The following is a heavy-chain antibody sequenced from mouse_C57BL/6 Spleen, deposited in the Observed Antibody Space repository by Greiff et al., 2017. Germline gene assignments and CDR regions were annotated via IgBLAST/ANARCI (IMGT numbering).Heavy chain of an antibody. CDR3: TFLSY. Sequence: VQLQQSGAELVRPGASVKLSCTASGFNIKDDYMHWVKQRPEQGLEWIGWIDPENGDTEYDSKFQCKATITADTSSNTAYLQLSSLTSEDTAVYYCTFLSYWGQGTTLTVSS. CDR1: GFNIKDDY. CDR2: IDPENGDT. V-gene: IGHV14-4*01. J-gene: IGHJ2*01.